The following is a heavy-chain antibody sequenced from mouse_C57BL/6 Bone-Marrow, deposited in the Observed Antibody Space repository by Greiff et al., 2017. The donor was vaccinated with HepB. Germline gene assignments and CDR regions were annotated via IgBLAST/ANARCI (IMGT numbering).Heavy chain of an antibody. CDR2: ILPGSGST. CDR1: GYTFTGYW. Sequence: QVQLQQSGAELMKPGASVKLSCKATGYTFTGYWIEWVKQRPGHGLEWIGEILPGSGSTNYNEKFKGKATFTADTSSNTAYMQLSSLTTEDSAIYYCSREEIYYYGSSPYYFDYRGQGTTLTVSS. D-gene: IGHD1-1*01. V-gene: IGHV1-9*01. J-gene: IGHJ2*01. CDR3: SREEIYYYGSSPYYFDY.